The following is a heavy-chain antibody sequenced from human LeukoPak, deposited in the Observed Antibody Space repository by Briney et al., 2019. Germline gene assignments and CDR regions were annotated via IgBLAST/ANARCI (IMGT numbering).Heavy chain of an antibody. J-gene: IGHJ4*02. Sequence: GGSLRLSCAASGFTFSSYSMNWVRQAPGKGLEWVSSISSSSSYIYYADSVKGRFTISRDNAKNSLYLQMNSLRAEDTAVYYWGRVGTGTRSYYFDYWGQGTLVTVSS. V-gene: IGHV3-21*01. D-gene: IGHD1-1*01. CDR1: GFTFSSYS. CDR3: GRVGTGTRSYYFDY. CDR2: ISSSSSYI.